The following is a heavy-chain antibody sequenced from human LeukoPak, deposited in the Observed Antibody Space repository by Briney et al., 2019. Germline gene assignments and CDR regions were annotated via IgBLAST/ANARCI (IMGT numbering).Heavy chain of an antibody. CDR2: IYYSGST. V-gene: IGHV4-59*08. Sequence: SETLSLTCTVSGGSISSYYWSWIRQPPGKGLEWIGYIYYSGSTNYNPSLKSRVTISVDTSKNQFSLKLSSVTAADTAVYYCARSPDYYDSSGHPHYYFDYWGQGTLVTVSS. J-gene: IGHJ4*02. D-gene: IGHD3-22*01. CDR3: ARSPDYYDSSGHPHYYFDY. CDR1: GGSISSYY.